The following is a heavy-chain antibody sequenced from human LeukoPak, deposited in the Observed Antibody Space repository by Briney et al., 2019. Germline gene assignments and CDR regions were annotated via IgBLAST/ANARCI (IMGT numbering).Heavy chain of an antibody. CDR2: IIPIFGTA. CDR1: GGTFSSYA. Sequence: GSSVKVSCEASGGTFSSYAISWVRQAPGQGLEWMGRIIPIFGTANYAQKFQGRVTITTDESTSTAYMELSSLRSEDTAVYYCAGDTTPYSSSWYYYYYYYMDVWGKGTTVTVSS. CDR3: AGDTTPYSSSWYYYYYYYMDV. J-gene: IGHJ6*03. V-gene: IGHV1-69*05. D-gene: IGHD6-13*01.